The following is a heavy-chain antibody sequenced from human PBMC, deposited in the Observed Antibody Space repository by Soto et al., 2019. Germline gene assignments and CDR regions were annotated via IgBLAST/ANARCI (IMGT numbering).Heavy chain of an antibody. D-gene: IGHD3-9*01. Sequence: ASVKVSCKASGYTFTGYYMHWVRQAPGQGLEWMGWINPNSGGTNYAQKFQGWVTMTRDTSISTAYMELSRLRSDDTAVYYCAREHYDILTGYSHRNWFDPWGQGTLVTVSS. CDR1: GYTFTGYY. CDR3: AREHYDILTGYSHRNWFDP. V-gene: IGHV1-2*04. CDR2: INPNSGGT. J-gene: IGHJ5*02.